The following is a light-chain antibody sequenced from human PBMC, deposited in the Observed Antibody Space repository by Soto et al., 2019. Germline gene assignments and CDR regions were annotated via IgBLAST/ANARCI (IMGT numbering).Light chain of an antibody. CDR1: QSVSSY. V-gene: IGKV3-11*01. CDR2: DAS. Sequence: EFVFTQSPAPLSLSPGALSTLSCRASQSVSSYLAWYQQKPGQAPRLLIYDASTRATGIPARFSGSGSGTDFTLSISSLEPEDFAVYYCQQRSNWPLTFGGGTKV. J-gene: IGKJ4*01. CDR3: QQRSNWPLT.